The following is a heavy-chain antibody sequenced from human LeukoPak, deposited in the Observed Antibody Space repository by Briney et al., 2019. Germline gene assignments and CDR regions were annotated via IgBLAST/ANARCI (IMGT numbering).Heavy chain of an antibody. CDR2: IYYSGTT. J-gene: IGHJ4*02. V-gene: IGHV4-59*08. D-gene: IGHD3-9*01. Sequence: SETLSLTSTVSGDSLINFYWSWIRQPPGKGLEWIGYIYYSGTTNYNPSLKSRVTMSVDTSKNQFSLNLRSVTAADTAVYHCARLKFDVLTGYYEALDYWGQGTLVTVSS. CDR1: GDSLINFY. CDR3: ARLKFDVLTGYYEALDY.